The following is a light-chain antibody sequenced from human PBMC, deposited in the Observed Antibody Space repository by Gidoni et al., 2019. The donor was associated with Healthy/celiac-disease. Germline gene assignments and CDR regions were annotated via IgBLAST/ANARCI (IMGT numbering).Light chain of an antibody. CDR3: QQSYSTPRT. CDR1: QSSSSY. V-gene: IGKV1-39*01. CDR2: AAF. J-gene: IGKJ1*01. Sequence: DIQMTQSPSSLSASVGDRVTITCRASQSSSSYLNWYQQKPGKAPKLLIYAAFSVQSGVPSRFSGSGSGTDFTLTISSLQPEDFATYYCQQSYSTPRTFGQGTKVEIK.